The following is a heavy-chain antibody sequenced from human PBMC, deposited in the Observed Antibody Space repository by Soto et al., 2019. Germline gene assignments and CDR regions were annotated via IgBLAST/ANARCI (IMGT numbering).Heavy chain of an antibody. V-gene: IGHV1-18*04. CDR1: GFIFNNYA. CDR2: ISANSGNT. J-gene: IGHJ4*02. Sequence: SVKVSCKAFGFIFNNYAISWVRQAPGQGLEWMGWISANSGNTNYAQKLQGRVTMTTDTSTSTAYMELRSLRSDDTAVYYCATAGNYDSSGRDFWGQGTLVTVSS. CDR3: ATAGNYDSSGRDF. D-gene: IGHD3-22*01.